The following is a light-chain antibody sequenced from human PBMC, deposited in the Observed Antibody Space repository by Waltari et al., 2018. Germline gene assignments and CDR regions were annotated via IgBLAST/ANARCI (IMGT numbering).Light chain of an antibody. V-gene: IGKV2-28*01. J-gene: IGKJ4*01. CDR2: LGS. Sequence: DIVLTQSPLSLPVTTGEPASISCRSSQSLLHSNGYNYLDGYRQKPGQSPQHLIYLGSNRASGVPERFSGSGSGTDFTLKISRVEAEDVGVYYCMQALETFTFGGGTKVEIK. CDR1: QSLLHSNGYNY. CDR3: MQALETFT.